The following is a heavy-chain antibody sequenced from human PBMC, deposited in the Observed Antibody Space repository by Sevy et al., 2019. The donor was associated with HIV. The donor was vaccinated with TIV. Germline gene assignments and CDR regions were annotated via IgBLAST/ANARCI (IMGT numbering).Heavy chain of an antibody. D-gene: IGHD3-10*01. V-gene: IGHV4-59*01. Sequence: SETLSLTCTVSGGSISSYYWSWIRQPPGKGLEWIGYIYYSGSTNYNPSLKSRVTISVDTSKNQFSLKLSSVTAADTAGYYCARATAYYYGSGRYRSKASYYYYMDVWGKGTTVTVSS. J-gene: IGHJ6*03. CDR1: GGSISSYY. CDR2: IYYSGST. CDR3: ARATAYYYGSGRYRSKASYYYYMDV.